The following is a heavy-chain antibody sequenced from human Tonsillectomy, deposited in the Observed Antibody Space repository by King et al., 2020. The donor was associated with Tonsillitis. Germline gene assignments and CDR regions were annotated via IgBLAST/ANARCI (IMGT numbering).Heavy chain of an antibody. CDR2: LSYDGSNK. D-gene: IGHD3-22*01. V-gene: IGHV3-30*18. CDR1: GFTFSTYG. Sequence: VQLVESGGGVVQPGRSLRLSCAASGFTFSTYGMHWVRQAPGKGLEWVAVLSYDGSNKNYADSVKGRFIISRDNFKNTLYLQMNSLRPEDTAVYYCAKEFGYYFDYWGQGTLVTVSS. J-gene: IGHJ4*02. CDR3: AKEFGYYFDY.